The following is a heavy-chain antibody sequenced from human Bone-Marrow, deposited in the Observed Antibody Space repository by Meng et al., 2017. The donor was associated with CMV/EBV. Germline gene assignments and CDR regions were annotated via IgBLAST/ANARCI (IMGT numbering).Heavy chain of an antibody. CDR1: GYTFTSYD. V-gene: IGHV1-8*03. D-gene: IGHD5-12*01. J-gene: IGHJ4*02. CDR2: MNPNSGNT. CDR3: ARYRDSGYDSSGYFAY. Sequence: ASVKVSCKASGYTFTSYDINWVRQATGQGPEWMGWMNPNSGNTGYAQKFQGRVTIIRNTSISTAYMELSSLRSEDTAVYYCARYRDSGYDSSGYFAYWGQGQLVNVDS.